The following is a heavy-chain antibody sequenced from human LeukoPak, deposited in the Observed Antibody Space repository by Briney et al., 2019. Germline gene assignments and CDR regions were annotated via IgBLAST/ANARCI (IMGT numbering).Heavy chain of an antibody. V-gene: IGHV3-30*04. D-gene: IGHD6-13*01. Sequence: GGSLRLSCAASGFTFSNYAMHWVRQAPGKGLEWVAAISYDGSDKYYADSVKGRFTISRDNSKKTVYLQMNSLRAEDAAVYYCAKGGGTGYSSSWYSNWGQGTLVTVSS. J-gene: IGHJ4*02. CDR1: GFTFSNYA. CDR2: ISYDGSDK. CDR3: AKGGGTGYSSSWYSN.